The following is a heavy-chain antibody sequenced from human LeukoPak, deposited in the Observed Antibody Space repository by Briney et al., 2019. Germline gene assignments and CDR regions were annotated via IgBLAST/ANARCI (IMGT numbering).Heavy chain of an antibody. D-gene: IGHD6-13*01. CDR1: RFTLSIYE. J-gene: IGHJ6*03. Sequence: PGGSLRLSCAPSRFTLSIYEMRWVPPAPGRGLGWVSYISSSASTIYYADPGKGRFTISRDNAKNSLYLQVNNLRAEDTAVYYCARVASSSGPYYYTDVWGKEATVSISS. CDR2: ISSSASTI. V-gene: IGHV3-48*03. CDR3: ARVASSSGPYYYTDV.